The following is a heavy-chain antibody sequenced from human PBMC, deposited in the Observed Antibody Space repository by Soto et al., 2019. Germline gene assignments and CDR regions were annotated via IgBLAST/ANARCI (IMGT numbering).Heavy chain of an antibody. D-gene: IGHD6-19*01. J-gene: IGHJ3*02. CDR1: TYTFTIYC. CDR2: ISAYNGNT. V-gene: IGHV1-18*01. CDR3: ARDCGEEQLLVREDAFDI. Sequence: ASVKLSCKASTYTFTIYCISWVRQAPGQGLEWMGWISAYNGNTNYAQKLQGRVTMTTDTSTSTAYMELRSLRSDDTAVYYCARDCGEEQLLVREDAFDIWGQGRMVTVSS.